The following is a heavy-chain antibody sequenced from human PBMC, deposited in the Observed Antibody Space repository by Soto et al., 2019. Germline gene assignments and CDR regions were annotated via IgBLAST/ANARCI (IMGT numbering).Heavy chain of an antibody. CDR3: ARVGSSGWYNFDY. V-gene: IGHV3-11*06. Sequence: QVQLVEAGGGLVKPGGSLRLSWAASGFTFSNYYMSWIRQAPGKGPEWVSYISSRSSYTDYADSVKARFTISRDNAKNSLYLQMNSLRAEDTAVYYCARVGSSGWYNFDYWGQGTLVTVSS. CDR1: GFTFSNYY. D-gene: IGHD6-19*01. CDR2: ISSRSSYT. J-gene: IGHJ4*02.